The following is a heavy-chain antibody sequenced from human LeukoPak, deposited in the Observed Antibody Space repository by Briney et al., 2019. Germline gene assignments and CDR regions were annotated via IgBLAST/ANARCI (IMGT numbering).Heavy chain of an antibody. J-gene: IGHJ4*02. CDR2: ISSNGGST. V-gene: IGHV3-64*01. Sequence: GGSLRLSCAASGFTFSSYAMSWVRQAPGKGLEYVSAISSNGGSTYYANSVKGRFTISRDNSKNTLYLQMGSLRAEDMAVYYCASLITMVRGVVDYWGQGTLVTVSS. CDR1: GFTFSSYA. D-gene: IGHD3-10*01. CDR3: ASLITMVRGVVDY.